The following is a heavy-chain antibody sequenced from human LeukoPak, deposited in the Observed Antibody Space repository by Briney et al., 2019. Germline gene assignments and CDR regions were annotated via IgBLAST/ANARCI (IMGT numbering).Heavy chain of an antibody. D-gene: IGHD3-3*01. Sequence: QPGRSLRLSCTASGFTFGDYAMSWVRQAPGKGLEWVGFIRSKAYGGTTEYAASVKGRFTISRDDSKSIAYLQMNSLRAEDTAVYYCAKDSRIRFLEWLSMGTFDYWGQGTLVTVSS. CDR1: GFTFGDYA. CDR2: IRSKAYGGTT. CDR3: AKDSRIRFLEWLSMGTFDY. J-gene: IGHJ4*02. V-gene: IGHV3-49*04.